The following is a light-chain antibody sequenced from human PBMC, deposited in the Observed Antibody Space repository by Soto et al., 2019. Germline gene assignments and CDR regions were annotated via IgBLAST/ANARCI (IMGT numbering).Light chain of an antibody. J-gene: IGKJ5*01. CDR3: QQYDGLPT. Sequence: DIQMTQSPSSLSASVGDRVTITCQASQDISNYLNWYQQKPGKAPKVLIYDASNLGTGVPSRFSGSGSGTDFTFSISRLQPEDVATYYCQQYDGLPTFGQGTRLEIK. V-gene: IGKV1-33*01. CDR1: QDISNY. CDR2: DAS.